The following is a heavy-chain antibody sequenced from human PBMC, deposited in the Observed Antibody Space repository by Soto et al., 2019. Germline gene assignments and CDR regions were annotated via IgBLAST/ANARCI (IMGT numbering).Heavy chain of an antibody. V-gene: IGHV3-33*01. CDR3: ARGKYYDSSGYFDY. Sequence: QVQLVESGGGVVQPGRSLRLSCAASGFTFSSYGMHWVRQAPGKGLEWVAVIWYDGSNKYYADSVKGRFTISRDNSKNTLYLQMNILRAEDTAVYYCARGKYYDSSGYFDYWGQGTLVTVSS. CDR1: GFTFSSYG. D-gene: IGHD3-22*01. CDR2: IWYDGSNK. J-gene: IGHJ4*02.